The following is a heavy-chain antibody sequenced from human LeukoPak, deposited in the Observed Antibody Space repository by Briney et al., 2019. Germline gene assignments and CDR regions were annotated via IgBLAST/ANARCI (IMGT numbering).Heavy chain of an antibody. CDR3: AKQTPSSQCLVRGYYFDY. J-gene: IGHJ4*02. Sequence: ASVKVSCKASGYTFTGYYMHWVRQAPGQGLEWMGWINPNSGGTNYAQKFQGRVTMTRDTSISTAYMELSRLRSDDTAVYYCAKQTPSSQCLVRGYYFDYWGQGTLVTVSS. CDR1: GYTFTGYY. CDR2: INPNSGGT. V-gene: IGHV1-2*02. D-gene: IGHD6-19*01.